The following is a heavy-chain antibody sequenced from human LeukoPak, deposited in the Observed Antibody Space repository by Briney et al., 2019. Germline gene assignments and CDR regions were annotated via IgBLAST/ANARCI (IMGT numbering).Heavy chain of an antibody. CDR3: ARDGGITVAADDY. Sequence: GASVKVSCKASGYTFTNYGFSWVRQAPGHGLEWMGWISAYNGNTNYAQKIQGRVTMTTDTSTSTAYMELRSLRFDDTAVYYCARDGGITVAADDYWGQGTLVTVSS. V-gene: IGHV1-18*01. J-gene: IGHJ4*02. CDR1: GYTFTNYG. D-gene: IGHD6-19*01. CDR2: ISAYNGNT.